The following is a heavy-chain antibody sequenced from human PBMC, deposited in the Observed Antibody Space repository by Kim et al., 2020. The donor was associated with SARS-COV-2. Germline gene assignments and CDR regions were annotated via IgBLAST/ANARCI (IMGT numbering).Heavy chain of an antibody. J-gene: IGHJ3*02. V-gene: IGHV7-4-1*02. D-gene: IGHD3-3*01. CDR2: INTNTGNP. CDR3: ARDHGAITIFGVLIRAGAFDI. Sequence: ASVKVSCKASGYTFTSYAMNWVRQVPGQGLEWMGWINTNTGNPTYAQGFTGRFVFSLDTSVSTAYLQISSLKAEDTAVYYCARDHGAITIFGVLIRAGAFDIWGQGTMVTVSS. CDR1: GYTFTSYA.